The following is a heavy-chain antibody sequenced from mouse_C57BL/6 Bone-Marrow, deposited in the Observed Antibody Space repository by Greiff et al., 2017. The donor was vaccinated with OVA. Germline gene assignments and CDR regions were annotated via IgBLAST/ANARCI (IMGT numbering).Heavy chain of an antibody. Sequence: EVMLVESGGDLVKPGGSLKLSCAASGFTFSSYGMSWVRQTPDKRLEWVATISSGGSYTYYPDSVKGRFTISRDNAKNTLYLQMSSLKSEDTAMYYCARRGGNYDDWGPGTTLTVSS. CDR1: GFTFSSYG. J-gene: IGHJ2*01. D-gene: IGHD1-1*01. CDR3: ARRGGNYDD. V-gene: IGHV5-6*02. CDR2: ISSGGSYT.